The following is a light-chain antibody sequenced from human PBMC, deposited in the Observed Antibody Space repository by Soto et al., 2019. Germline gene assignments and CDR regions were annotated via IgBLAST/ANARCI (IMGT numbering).Light chain of an antibody. CDR2: KAS. CDR3: QHYNSYSEA. J-gene: IGKJ1*01. Sequence: DIQITQSPSTLSGSVGDRVTITCRASQTISIWLAWYQQKPGKAPKLLIYKASTLKSGVPSRFSGSGSGTEFTLTISSLQPDDFSTYYCQHYNSYSEAFGQGTKVELK. CDR1: QTISIW. V-gene: IGKV1-5*03.